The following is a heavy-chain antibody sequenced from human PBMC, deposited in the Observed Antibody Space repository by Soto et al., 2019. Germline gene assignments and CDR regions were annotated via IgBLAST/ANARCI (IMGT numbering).Heavy chain of an antibody. J-gene: IGHJ5*02. CDR2: IIPIFGTA. D-gene: IGHD5-18*01. Sequence: SVKVSCKASGGTFSSYAISWGRQAPGQGLEWMGGIIPIFGTANYAQKFQGRVTITADESTSTAYMELSSLRSEDTAVYYCARERGRRGYSYGNWFDPWGQGTLVTVSS. CDR3: ARERGRRGYSYGNWFDP. CDR1: GGTFSSYA. V-gene: IGHV1-69*13.